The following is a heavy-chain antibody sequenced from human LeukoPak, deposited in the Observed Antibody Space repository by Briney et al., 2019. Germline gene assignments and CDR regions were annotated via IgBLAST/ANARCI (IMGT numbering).Heavy chain of an antibody. CDR2: INHSGRT. Sequence: SETLSLTCTVSGGSISSSSYYWGWIRQPPGKGLEWIGEINHSGRTNYNPSLESRVTISVDTSKNQFSLKVNSVTAADTAVYYCARVDYGDYSKDFDYWGQGTLVTVSS. CDR3: ARVDYGDYSKDFDY. V-gene: IGHV4-39*07. D-gene: IGHD4-17*01. J-gene: IGHJ4*02. CDR1: GGSISSSSYY.